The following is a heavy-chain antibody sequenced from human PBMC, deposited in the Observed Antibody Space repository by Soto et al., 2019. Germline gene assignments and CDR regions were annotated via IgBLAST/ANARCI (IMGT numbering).Heavy chain of an antibody. CDR2: VVPHSGTA. D-gene: IGHD6-19*01. CDR1: GATFNFYA. CDR3: ARHRGQWRYYFDY. V-gene: IGHV1-69*01. Sequence: QVQLVQSGAAVKKPGSSVRVSCKSSGATFNFYAISWVRQAPGEGLEWMGGVVPHSGTATYARQFQGRLTVTADESSSTAYMVLTSLTSQDTAIYYCARHRGQWRYYFDYWGQGTMVTASS. J-gene: IGHJ4*01.